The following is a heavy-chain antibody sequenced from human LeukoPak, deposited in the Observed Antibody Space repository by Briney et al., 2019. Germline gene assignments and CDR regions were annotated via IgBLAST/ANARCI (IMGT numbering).Heavy chain of an antibody. Sequence: SETLSLTCGVYGGSFSGYYWSWIRQPPGKGLEWMGKINHIGSTNYNPSLKSRVTISLDTSKNQFSPKLSSVTPADTAVYYCARHSHVSYYDSSGYYPHYYYMDVWDKGTTVIISS. CDR1: GGSFSGYY. CDR3: ARHSHVSYYDSSGYYPHYYYMDV. V-gene: IGHV4-34*01. J-gene: IGHJ6*03. D-gene: IGHD3-22*01. CDR2: INHIGST.